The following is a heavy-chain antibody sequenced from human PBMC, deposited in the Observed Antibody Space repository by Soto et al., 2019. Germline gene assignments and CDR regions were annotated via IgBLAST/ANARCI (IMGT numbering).Heavy chain of an antibody. CDR3: ARGGLTGYSYLLG. Sequence: SETLSLTCAVYGGSFSGYYWSWIRQPPGKGLEWIGEINHSGSTNYNPSLKSRVTISVDTSKNQFSLKLSSVTAADTAVYYCARGGLTGYSYLLGWGQGTLVTVSS. J-gene: IGHJ4*02. CDR1: GGSFSGYY. CDR2: INHSGST. V-gene: IGHV4-34*01. D-gene: IGHD3-9*01.